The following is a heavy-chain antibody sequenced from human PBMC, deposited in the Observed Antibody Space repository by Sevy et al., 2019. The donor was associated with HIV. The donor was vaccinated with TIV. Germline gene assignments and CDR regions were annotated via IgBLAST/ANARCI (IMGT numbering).Heavy chain of an antibody. CDR1: GIIFTTSG. CDR2: ISYDGRNK. J-gene: IGHJ6*02. Sequence: GGSLRLSCAVSGIIFTTSGMHWVRQAPGKGLEWVAVISYDGRNKFYGDSLKGRFTISRDNSKNILFLQMNSLRAEYTAVYYCAKDFTGYNGMDVWGQGTMVTVSS. V-gene: IGHV3-30*18. CDR3: AKDFTGYNGMDV. D-gene: IGHD3-9*01.